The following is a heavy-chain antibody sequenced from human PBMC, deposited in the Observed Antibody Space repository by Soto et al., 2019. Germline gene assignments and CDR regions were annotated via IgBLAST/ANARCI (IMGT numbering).Heavy chain of an antibody. Sequence: QVQLQESGPGLVKPSGTLSLTCAVSGGSISSSNWWSWVRQPPGKGLEWIGEIYHSGSTNYNPSLKSXXTXSGXKSKNQFSLKLSSVTAADTAVYYCARIAAAGTIDYWGQGTLVTVSS. D-gene: IGHD6-13*01. CDR3: ARIAAAGTIDY. V-gene: IGHV4-4*02. CDR2: IYHSGST. J-gene: IGHJ4*02. CDR1: GGSISSSNW.